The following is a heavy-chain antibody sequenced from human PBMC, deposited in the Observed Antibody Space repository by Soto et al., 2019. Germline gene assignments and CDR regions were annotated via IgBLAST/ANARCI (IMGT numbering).Heavy chain of an antibody. D-gene: IGHD5-12*01. CDR1: GYSFPNYW. Sequence: PGESLKISCNVSGYSFPNYWICWVRQMPWKGLEWMGIIYPGDSDIRYSPSFQGQVTISADKSISTAYLQWRSLKASDTAMYYCARRDGYKIDYWGQGTLVTVSS. CDR2: IYPGDSDI. J-gene: IGHJ4*02. V-gene: IGHV5-51*01. CDR3: ARRDGYKIDY.